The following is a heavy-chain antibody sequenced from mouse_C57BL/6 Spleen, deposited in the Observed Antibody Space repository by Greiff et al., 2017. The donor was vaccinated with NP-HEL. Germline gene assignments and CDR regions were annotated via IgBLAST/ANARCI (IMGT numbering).Heavy chain of an antibody. CDR1: GYTFTDYY. CDR2: IYPGSGNT. J-gene: IGHJ4*01. CDR3: ARSYYGSSYDYAMDY. D-gene: IGHD1-1*01. V-gene: IGHV1-76*01. Sequence: QVHVKQSGAELVRPGASVKLSCKASGYTFTDYYINWVKQRPGQGLEWIARIYPGSGNTYSNEKFKGKATLTAEKSSSTAYMQLSSLTSDDSAVYFCARSYYGSSYDYAMDYWGQGTSVTVSS.